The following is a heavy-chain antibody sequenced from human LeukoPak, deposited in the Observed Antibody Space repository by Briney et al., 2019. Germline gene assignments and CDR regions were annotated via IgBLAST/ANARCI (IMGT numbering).Heavy chain of an antibody. CDR1: GGSISSYY. CDR2: IYYSGST. V-gene: IGHV4-59*01. CDR3: ARVGYCSSTSCYLDEYGMDV. Sequence: PSETLSLTRTVSGGSISSYYWSWLRQPPGKGLEWIGYIYYSGSTNYNPSLKSRVTISVDTSKNQFSLKLSSVTAADTAVYYCARVGYCSSTSCYLDEYGMDVWGQGTTVTVSS. J-gene: IGHJ6*02. D-gene: IGHD2-2*01.